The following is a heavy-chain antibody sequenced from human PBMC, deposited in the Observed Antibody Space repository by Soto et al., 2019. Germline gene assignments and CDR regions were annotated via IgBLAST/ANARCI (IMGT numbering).Heavy chain of an antibody. V-gene: IGHV1-69*02. Sequence: QVQLVQSGTEVKKPGSSVKVSCKASGDTFSFYTINWVRQAPGLGLEWVGRINPSVSMSNYAQKFQGRVSMTADKSTSTAYMERRSLRSDDTAMYFCAASYGSGYRAFDYWGQGALVIVSS. CDR2: INPSVSMS. CDR1: GDTFSFYT. CDR3: AASYGSGYRAFDY. D-gene: IGHD3-10*01. J-gene: IGHJ4*02.